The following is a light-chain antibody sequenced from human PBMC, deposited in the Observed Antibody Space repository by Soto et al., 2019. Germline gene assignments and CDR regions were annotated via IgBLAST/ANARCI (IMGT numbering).Light chain of an antibody. Sequence: EIVLTQSPGTLSLSPGERATLSCRASQSVGNNFLSWYQQRPGQAPRLLIYNAFSRATGISDRFSGSGSGTDFTLNISRLEPEDFAVYYCHQHAYSPHTFGKGTRLDIK. V-gene: IGKV3-20*01. CDR1: QSVGNNF. CDR3: HQHAYSPHT. CDR2: NAF. J-gene: IGKJ5*01.